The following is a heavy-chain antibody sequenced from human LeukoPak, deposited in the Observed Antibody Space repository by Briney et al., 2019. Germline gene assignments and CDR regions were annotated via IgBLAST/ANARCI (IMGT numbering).Heavy chain of an antibody. CDR3: ARDISSGWYDY. Sequence: GGSLRLSCAASGFTFSSYWMSWVRQAPGKGLEWVANIKQDGSETYYVDSVKGRFTISRDNAKNSLYLQMNSLRAEDTAVYYCARDISSGWYDYWGQGTLVTVSS. CDR1: GFTFSSYW. V-gene: IGHV3-7*03. CDR2: IKQDGSET. D-gene: IGHD6-19*01. J-gene: IGHJ4*02.